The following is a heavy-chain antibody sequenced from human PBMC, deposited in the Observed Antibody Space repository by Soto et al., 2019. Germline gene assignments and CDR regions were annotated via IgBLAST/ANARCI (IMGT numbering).Heavy chain of an antibody. CDR2: INHSGST. V-gene: IGHV4-34*01. J-gene: IGHJ4*02. CDR3: ARGKWLDNY. Sequence: QVQLQQGGAGLLKPSETLSLTCAVYGGSFSDYYWSWIRQPPGKGLEWIGEINHSGSTNYSPSLKSRVTISVDTSKKQFSLNLSSVTAADTAVYYCARGKWLDNYWGQGTLVTVSS. D-gene: IGHD6-19*01. CDR1: GGSFSDYY.